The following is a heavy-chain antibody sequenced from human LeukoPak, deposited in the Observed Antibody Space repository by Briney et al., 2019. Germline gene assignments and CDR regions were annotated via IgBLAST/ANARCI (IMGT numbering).Heavy chain of an antibody. CDR1: GFTFRNHA. V-gene: IGHV3-64D*06. D-gene: IGHD1-26*01. Sequence: GGSLRLSCSVSGFTFRNHAIHWVRQAPGKGLEYVSAISSNGGSTYYADSVKGRFTISRDNSKNTLYLQMSSLRVEDTAVYYCAHIVGLAEYWGQGTLVTVSS. CDR3: AHIVGLAEY. CDR2: ISSNGGST. J-gene: IGHJ4*02.